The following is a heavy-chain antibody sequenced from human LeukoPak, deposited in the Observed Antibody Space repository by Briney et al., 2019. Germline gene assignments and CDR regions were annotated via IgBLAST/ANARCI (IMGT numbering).Heavy chain of an antibody. CDR3: ARDRLVPGIAAAGDWFDP. CDR1: GGSISGTPYC. D-gene: IGHD6-13*01. Sequence: SETLSLTCAISGGSISGTPYCWGWIRQPPGKGLEWIGSIYYSGSTYYNPSLKSRVTMSVDTSKNQFSLKLSSVTAADTAVYYCARDRLVPGIAAAGDWFDPWGQGTLVTVSS. CDR2: IYYSGST. V-gene: IGHV4-39*07. J-gene: IGHJ5*02.